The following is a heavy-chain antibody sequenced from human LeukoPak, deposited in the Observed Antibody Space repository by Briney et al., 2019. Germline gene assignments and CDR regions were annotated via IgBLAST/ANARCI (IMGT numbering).Heavy chain of an antibody. CDR3: ARVYSSSSGVASYYYYYMDV. J-gene: IGHJ6*03. V-gene: IGHV1-69*04. Sequence: EASVKVSCKASGGTFCSYAISWVRQAPGQGLEWMGRIIPILGIANYAQKFQGRVTITADKSTSTAYMELSSLRSEDTAVYYCARVYSSSSGVASYYYYYMDVWGQGTLVTVSS. CDR1: GGTFCSYA. D-gene: IGHD6-6*01. CDR2: IIPILGIA.